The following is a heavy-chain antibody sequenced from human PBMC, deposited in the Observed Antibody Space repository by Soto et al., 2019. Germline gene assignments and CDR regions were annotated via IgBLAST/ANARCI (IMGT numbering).Heavy chain of an antibody. V-gene: IGHV5-51*01. CDR1: GHSFRRYW. D-gene: IGHD3-22*01. Sequence: GESLKISCQGSGHSFRRYWIAWVRQMPGKGLEWMGIIYPGDSDTRYSPAFQGQVTISADKSTDTAYLQWSSLQASDTAMYYCARQRFTDEGFDDTSCYFDFWGQGTPVTVSS. CDR3: ARQRFTDEGFDDTSCYFDF. CDR2: IYPGDSDT. J-gene: IGHJ4*02.